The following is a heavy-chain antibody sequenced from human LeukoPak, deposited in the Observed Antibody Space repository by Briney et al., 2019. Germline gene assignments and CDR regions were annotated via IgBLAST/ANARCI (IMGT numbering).Heavy chain of an antibody. Sequence: GGSLRLSCAASGFTLRSSDMNWIRQAPGKGLEWVSAISGSVGGTTYYANSVKGRFTISRDNARDSLYLQMNSLRDDDTSVYFCARDASALYWGRGTLVTVSS. CDR2: ISGSVGGTT. V-gene: IGHV3-23*01. J-gene: IGHJ4*02. D-gene: IGHD2-2*01. CDR3: ARDASALY. CDR1: GFTLRSSD.